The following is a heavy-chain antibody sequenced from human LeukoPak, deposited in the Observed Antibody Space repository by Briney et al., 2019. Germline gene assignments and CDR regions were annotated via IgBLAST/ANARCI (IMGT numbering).Heavy chain of an antibody. J-gene: IGHJ5*02. D-gene: IGHD1-26*01. Sequence: SETLSLTCTVSGGSISSSSYYWGWIRQPPGKGLEWIGSIYYSGSTYYNPSLKSRVTISVDTSKNQLSLKLSSVTAADTAVYYCARHEYSGSYYGLSWFDPWGQGTLVTVSS. CDR1: GGSISSSSYY. V-gene: IGHV4-39*01. CDR2: IYYSGST. CDR3: ARHEYSGSYYGLSWFDP.